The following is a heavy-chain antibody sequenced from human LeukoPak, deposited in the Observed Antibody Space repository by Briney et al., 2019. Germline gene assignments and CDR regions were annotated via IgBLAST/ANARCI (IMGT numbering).Heavy chain of an antibody. J-gene: IGHJ5*02. Sequence: SETLSLTCDVYGVSFSDNYWSWIRQPPGKGLEWVGEISHYGITKYNPSLKSRVTISVDTSNNQFSLKLTSVAAADTAVYYCATLSSGWYKVDPWGQGTLVTVSS. V-gene: IGHV4-34*01. CDR3: ATLSSGWYKVDP. D-gene: IGHD6-19*01. CDR1: GVSFSDNY. CDR2: ISHYGIT.